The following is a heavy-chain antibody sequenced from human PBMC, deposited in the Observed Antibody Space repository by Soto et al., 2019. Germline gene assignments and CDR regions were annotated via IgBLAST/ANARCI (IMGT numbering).Heavy chain of an antibody. V-gene: IGHV1-69*06. Sequence: ASVKVSCKVSESRFSNYVISWVRQAPGHGLEWLGRIIPIFNSTKYAQSFQGRVTITADKSTSTASLELSSLRSDDTAVYYCAREGRGKKAGYNGLVSLGYWGQGTLVTVSS. D-gene: IGHD2-2*02. CDR3: AREGRGKKAGYNGLVSLGY. J-gene: IGHJ4*02. CDR2: IIPIFNST. CDR1: ESRFSNYV.